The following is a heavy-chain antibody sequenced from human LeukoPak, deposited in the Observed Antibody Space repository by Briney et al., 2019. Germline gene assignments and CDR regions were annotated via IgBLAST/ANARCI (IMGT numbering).Heavy chain of an antibody. CDR3: AKDRMLEMTTVVTFLDY. CDR1: GFTFSSYG. CDR2: ISYDGSNK. D-gene: IGHD4-23*01. J-gene: IGHJ4*02. V-gene: IGHV3-30*18. Sequence: GRSLRLSCAASGFTFSSYGMHWVRQAPGKGLEWVAVISYDGSNKYYADSVKGRFTISRDNSKNTLYLQMNSLRAEDTAVYYCAKDRMLEMTTVVTFLDYWGQGTLVTASS.